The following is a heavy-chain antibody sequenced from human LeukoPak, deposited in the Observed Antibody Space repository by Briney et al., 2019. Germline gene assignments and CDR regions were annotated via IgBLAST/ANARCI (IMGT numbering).Heavy chain of an antibody. CDR3: ARSLAYCSGDCWFDP. J-gene: IGHJ5*02. D-gene: IGHD2-21*02. CDR1: GGPLSSSTYY. Sequence: PSETLSLTCTVSGGPLSSSTYYWGWIRQPPGKGLEWIGSVYYSGSTYYNPSLKSRLTISVDTSKNQFSLKLNSVTAADTAVYYCARSLAYCSGDCWFDPWGQGTQVTVSS. CDR2: VYYSGST. V-gene: IGHV4-39*01.